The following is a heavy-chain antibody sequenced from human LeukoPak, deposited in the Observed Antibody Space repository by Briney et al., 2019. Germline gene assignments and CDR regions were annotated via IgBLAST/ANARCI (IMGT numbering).Heavy chain of an antibody. CDR3: ARVVRDYGSWGYYFDY. J-gene: IGHJ4*02. V-gene: IGHV4-59*01. CDR2: IYYSGST. D-gene: IGHD4-17*01. Sequence: SETLSLTCTVSGGSISSYYWSWIRQPPGKGLEWIGYIYYSGSTNYNPFLKSRVTISVDTSKNQFSLKLSSVTAADTAVYYCARVVRDYGSWGYYFDYWGQGTLVTVSS. CDR1: GGSISSYY.